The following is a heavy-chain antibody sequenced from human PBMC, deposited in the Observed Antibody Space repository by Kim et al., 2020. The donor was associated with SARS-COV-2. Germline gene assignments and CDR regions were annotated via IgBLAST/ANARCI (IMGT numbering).Heavy chain of an antibody. J-gene: IGHJ4*02. CDR3: GISGI. Sequence: IKGDGSERYYGDSVKGRFTMSRDNAKSSVFLQMNSLRSGETAVYYCGISGIWGQGTLVTVSS. CDR2: IKGDGSER. V-gene: IGHV3-7*01.